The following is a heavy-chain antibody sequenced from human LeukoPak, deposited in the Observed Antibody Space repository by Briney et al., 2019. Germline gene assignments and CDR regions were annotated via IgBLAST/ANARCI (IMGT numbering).Heavy chain of an antibody. V-gene: IGHV3-21*01. CDR3: ARAMYYYDSSGYSDY. J-gene: IGHJ4*02. Sequence: GGSLRLSCAASRFTFSSYSMNWVRQAPGKGLEWVSSISSSSSYIYYADSVKGRFTISRDNAKNSLYLQMNSLRAEDTAVYYCARAMYYYDSSGYSDYWGQGTLVTVSS. CDR2: ISSSSSYI. CDR1: RFTFSSYS. D-gene: IGHD3-22*01.